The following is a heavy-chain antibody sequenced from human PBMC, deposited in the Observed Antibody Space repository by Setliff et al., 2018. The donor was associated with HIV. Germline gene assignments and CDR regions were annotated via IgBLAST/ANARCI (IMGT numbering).Heavy chain of an antibody. Sequence: ASVKVSCKASGYTFTNFLMYWVRQAPGQRLEWMGWINADSGNTKYSQKFQGRITISRDTSASTAYMELSSLRSEDTAVYYCARNQRYSSGWKRGPVRFDPWGQGTLVTVSS. J-gene: IGHJ5*02. D-gene: IGHD6-19*01. CDR2: INADSGNT. V-gene: IGHV1-3*01. CDR3: ARNQRYSSGWKRGPVRFDP. CDR1: GYTFTNFL.